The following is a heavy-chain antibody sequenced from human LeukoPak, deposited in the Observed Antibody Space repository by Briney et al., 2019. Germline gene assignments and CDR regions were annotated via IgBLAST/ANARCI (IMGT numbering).Heavy chain of an antibody. D-gene: IGHD3-22*01. J-gene: IGHJ5*02. Sequence: SETLSLTCSVSEGSIKSNYWNWFRQTPGKGLEWIGDIYYSGSTTYNPSLKRRVTISVDTSKNEFSLEVRSVTAADTAVYYCARGGLLYDSSGYCDTWGQGTLVTVSS. CDR2: IYYSGST. V-gene: IGHV4-59*01. CDR3: ARGGLLYDSSGYCDT. CDR1: EGSIKSNY.